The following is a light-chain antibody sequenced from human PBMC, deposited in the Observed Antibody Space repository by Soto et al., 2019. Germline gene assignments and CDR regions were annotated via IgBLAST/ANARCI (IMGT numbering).Light chain of an antibody. CDR3: QSADSSGTVV. CDR2: KDS. J-gene: IGLJ2*01. Sequence: SYELTQPPSVSGSPGQTARITCSGAALPKQYAYWYQQKPGQAPVLVIYKDSERPSGIPERFSGSSSGTTVTLTISGVQAEDEADYYCQSADSSGTVVFGGGTKLTVL. CDR1: ALPKQY. V-gene: IGLV3-25*03.